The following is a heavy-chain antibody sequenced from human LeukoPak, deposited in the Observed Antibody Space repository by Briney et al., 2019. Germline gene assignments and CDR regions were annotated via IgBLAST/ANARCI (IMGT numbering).Heavy chain of an antibody. J-gene: IGHJ6*03. CDR1: GYTFTSYG. D-gene: IGHD2-2*01. V-gene: IGHV1-18*01. CDR2: IRAYNGNT. Sequence: ASVKVSCKASGYTFTSYGISWVRQAPGQGLEWMGWIRAYNGNTDYAQKLQDRVTVTTDTSTSTAYMELRSLRSDDTAVYYCARVVVPAAMGYYYYMDVWGKGTTATVSS. CDR3: ARVVVPAAMGYYYYMDV.